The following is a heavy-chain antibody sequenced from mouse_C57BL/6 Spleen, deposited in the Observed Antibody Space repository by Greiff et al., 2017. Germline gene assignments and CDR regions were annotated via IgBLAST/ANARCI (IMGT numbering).Heavy chain of an antibody. Sequence: VQLKEPGAELVKPGASVKLSCKASGYTFTSYWMNWVKQRPIQGLEWIGNIDPSDSETHYNLKFKDKATLTVDKSSSTAYMQLSSLTSEDSAIYYCATPIGAQAHGFDYWGQGTTLTVSS. CDR1: GYTFTSYW. J-gene: IGHJ2*01. CDR3: ATPIGAQAHGFDY. CDR2: IDPSDSET. V-gene: IGHV1-52*01. D-gene: IGHD3-2*02.